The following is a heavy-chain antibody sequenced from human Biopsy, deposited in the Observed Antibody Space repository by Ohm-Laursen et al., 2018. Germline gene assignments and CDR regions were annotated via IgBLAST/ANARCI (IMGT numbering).Heavy chain of an antibody. Sequence: GTLSLTCTVSGDSVTKYYWSWIRQPPGKGLEWIGHIYYSVVTNYNPSLQSRVSISVDTSRNQVSLTLSSVTAADTAVYYCARDSGILNDGNFKYYHYYGMDVWGRGTKVTVSS. D-gene: IGHD4-23*01. CDR3: ARDSGILNDGNFKYYHYYGMDV. CDR2: IYYSVVT. CDR1: GDSVTKYY. J-gene: IGHJ6*02. V-gene: IGHV4-59*02.